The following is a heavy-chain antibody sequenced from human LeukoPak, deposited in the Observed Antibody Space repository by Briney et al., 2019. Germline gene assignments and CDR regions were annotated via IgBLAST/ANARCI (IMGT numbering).Heavy chain of an antibody. CDR1: GFTLSSYA. Sequence: GRSLRLSCAASGFTLSSYAMSWVRQAPGKWLEWVSAISGSGGSTYYADSVKGRSTTSRDNSKHTLCRQMTSLRAEDTAVYYCAKEPRSNWNDGVDYWGQGTLVTVSS. D-gene: IGHD1-20*01. CDR3: AKEPRSNWNDGVDY. V-gene: IGHV3-23*01. J-gene: IGHJ4*02. CDR2: ISGSGGST.